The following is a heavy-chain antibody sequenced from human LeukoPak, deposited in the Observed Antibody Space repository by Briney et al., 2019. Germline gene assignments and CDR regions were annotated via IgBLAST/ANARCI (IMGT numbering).Heavy chain of an antibody. Sequence: PGGSLRLSCAASGFTFSSYEMNWVRQAPGKGLEWVSYISSSASIIFYADSVKGRFTISRDNAKNSLYLQMNSLRAEDTAVYYCAKKLSGSYEEGMQQWGQGTLVTVSS. CDR3: AKKLSGSYEEGMQQ. CDR2: ISSSASII. CDR1: GFTFSSYE. V-gene: IGHV3-48*03. D-gene: IGHD1-26*01. J-gene: IGHJ1*01.